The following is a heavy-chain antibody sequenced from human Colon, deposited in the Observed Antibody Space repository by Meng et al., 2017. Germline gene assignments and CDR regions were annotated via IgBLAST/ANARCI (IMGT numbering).Heavy chain of an antibody. CDR1: GFTFREYY. D-gene: IGHD6-19*01. J-gene: IGHJ4*02. Sequence: GESLKISCAASGFTFREYYMSWIRQAPGKGLEWVAYISSSGGSVYYADSVKGRFTISRDNAEKSLHLHMDSLRAEDTAVYFCATSCLAVAGTSQFDYWGQGILVPSPQ. CDR3: ATSCLAVAGTSQFDY. CDR2: ISSSGGSV. V-gene: IGHV3-11*01.